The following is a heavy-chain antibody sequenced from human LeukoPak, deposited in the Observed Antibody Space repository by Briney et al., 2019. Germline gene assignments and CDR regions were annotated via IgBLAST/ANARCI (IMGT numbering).Heavy chain of an antibody. D-gene: IGHD2/OR15-2a*01. J-gene: IGHJ4*02. CDR3: ARSTYFGDY. V-gene: IGHV3-30-3*01. Sequence: PGGSLRLSCAASGFTFSSYAMHWVRQAPGKGLEWVAVISYDGSNKYYADSVKGRFTISRDNSKNMLYLQMNSLRAEDTAVFYCARSTYFGDYWGQGILVTVSS. CDR1: GFTFSSYA. CDR2: ISYDGSNK.